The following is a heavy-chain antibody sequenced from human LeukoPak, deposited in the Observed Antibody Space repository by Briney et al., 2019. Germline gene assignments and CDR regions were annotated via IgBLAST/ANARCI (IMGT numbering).Heavy chain of an antibody. CDR1: GFTFSDYW. CDR3: ARDWAHFGY. J-gene: IGHJ4*02. CDR2: MNQDGSEK. Sequence: PGGSLRLSCAASGFTFSDYWMSWVRQAPGKGLEWVANMNQDGSEKYYVDSVKGRFTISRDSAKNSLSLQMNSLRAEDTAVYYCARDWAHFGYWGQGTLVTVSS. D-gene: IGHD3-10*01. V-gene: IGHV3-7*01.